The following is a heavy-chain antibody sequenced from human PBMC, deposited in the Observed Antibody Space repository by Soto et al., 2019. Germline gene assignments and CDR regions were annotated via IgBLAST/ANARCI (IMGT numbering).Heavy chain of an antibody. V-gene: IGHV3-23*01. J-gene: IGHJ6*02. CDR2: ISGSGGST. CDR1: GFTFSSYA. CDR3: AKDEGLLTVRGYEINYYGMDV. Sequence: GGSLRLSCAASGFTFSSYAMSWVRQAPGKGLEWVSAISGSGGSTYYADSVKGRFTISRDNSKNTLYLQMNSLRAEDTAVYYCAKDEGLLTVRGYEINYYGMDVWGQGTTVTVSS. D-gene: IGHD3-10*01.